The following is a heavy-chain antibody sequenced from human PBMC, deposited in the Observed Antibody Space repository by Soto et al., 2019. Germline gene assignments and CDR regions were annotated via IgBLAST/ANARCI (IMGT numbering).Heavy chain of an antibody. CDR3: ARDCYGSGSYYNPLAYYYYGMDV. D-gene: IGHD3-10*01. CDR2: INPNSGGT. J-gene: IGHJ6*02. V-gene: IGHV1-2*04. CDR1: GYTFTGYY. Sequence: ASVKVSCKASGYTFTGYYMHWVRQAPGQGLEWMGWINPNSGGTNYAQKFQGWVTMTRDTSISTAYMELSRLRSDDTAVYYCARDCYGSGSYYNPLAYYYYGMDVWGQGTTVTVSS.